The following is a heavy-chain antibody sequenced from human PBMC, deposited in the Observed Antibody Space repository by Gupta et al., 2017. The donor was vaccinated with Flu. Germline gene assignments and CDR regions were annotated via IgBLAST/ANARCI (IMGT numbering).Heavy chain of an antibody. V-gene: IGHV4-39*01. CDR2: LYYNGSA. J-gene: IGHJ4*02. CDR1: GGSISGTGFH. Sequence: QLHLQESGPGRVKPTETLSLSCTVSGGSISGTGFHWAWIRKPPGKGLKWIGSLYYNGSAYYNPSLKSLVTISVDTSKNQFSLKLSSVTAADTSIYFCARGLLTVYIFDYWGQGTLVTVSS. D-gene: IGHD3-9*01. CDR3: ARGLLTVYIFDY.